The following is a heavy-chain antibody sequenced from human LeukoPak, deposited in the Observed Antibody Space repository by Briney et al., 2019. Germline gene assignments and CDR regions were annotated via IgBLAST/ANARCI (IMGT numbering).Heavy chain of an antibody. CDR2: INHSGST. J-gene: IGHJ4*02. CDR1: GGSFSGYY. V-gene: IGHV4-34*01. CDR3: ARDQGDGYVDY. Sequence: SETLSLTCAVYGGSFSGYYWSWIRQPPGKGLEWIGEINHSGSTNYNPSLKSRVTISVDTSKNQFSLKLSSVTAADTAVYYCARDQGDGYVDYWGQGTLVTVSS. D-gene: IGHD5-24*01.